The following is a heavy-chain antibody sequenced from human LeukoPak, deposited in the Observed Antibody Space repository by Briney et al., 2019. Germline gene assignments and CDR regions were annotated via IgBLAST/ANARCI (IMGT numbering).Heavy chain of an antibody. V-gene: IGHV4-4*07. CDR1: GDSISTNY. CDR3: ARDGYCTDTRCYLKWFDP. J-gene: IGHJ5*02. D-gene: IGHD2-2*03. Sequence: SETLSLTCSVSGDSISTNYWSWIRQPAGKGLEWIGRIYTDGNTNYNPSLKSRVSMSVDTSKNQVSLQLTSVTAADTGVYYCARDGYCTDTRCYLKWFDPWGQGILVTVSS. CDR2: IYTDGNT.